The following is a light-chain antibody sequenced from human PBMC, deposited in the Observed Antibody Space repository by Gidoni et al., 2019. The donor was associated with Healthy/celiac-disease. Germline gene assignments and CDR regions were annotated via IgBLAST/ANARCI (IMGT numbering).Light chain of an antibody. J-gene: IGKJ2*01. V-gene: IGKV4-1*01. CDR3: QQYYSTLLYT. Sequence: RATINCKSSQSVLYSSNNKNYLAWYQQKPGQPPKLLIYWASTRESGVPDRFSGRGSGTDFTLTISSLQAEDVAVYYCQQYYSTLLYTFGQGTKLEIK. CDR2: WAS. CDR1: QSVLYSSNNKNY.